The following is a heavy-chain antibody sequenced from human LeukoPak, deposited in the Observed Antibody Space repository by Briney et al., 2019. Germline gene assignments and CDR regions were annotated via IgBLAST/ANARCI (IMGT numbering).Heavy chain of an antibody. CDR3: ARETQWLIDY. J-gene: IGHJ4*02. D-gene: IGHD6-19*01. V-gene: IGHV4-61*02. CDR1: GGSISSGSYY. Sequence: SQTLSLTCTVSGGSISSGSYYWSWIRQPAGKGLEWIGRIYTSGSTNYNPSLKSRVTISVDTSKNQLSLKLSSVTAADTAVYYCARETQWLIDYWGQGTLVTVSS. CDR2: IYTSGST.